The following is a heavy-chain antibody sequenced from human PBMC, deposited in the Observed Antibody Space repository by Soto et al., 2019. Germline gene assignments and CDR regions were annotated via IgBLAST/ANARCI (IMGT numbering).Heavy chain of an antibody. Sequence: PWETLSLTCSVSGVSITGSYWSWIRQPPGKALEWIGYFYHSGTTTYNPSLKSRGSISVDTSKNQFSLRWTSVIGADTAVYCCARDMPYGAGSLAGCDYWGQGILVTVSS. CDR3: ARDMPYGAGSLAGCDY. CDR2: FYHSGTT. CDR1: GVSITGSY. D-gene: IGHD1-26*01. J-gene: IGHJ4*02. V-gene: IGHV4-59*01.